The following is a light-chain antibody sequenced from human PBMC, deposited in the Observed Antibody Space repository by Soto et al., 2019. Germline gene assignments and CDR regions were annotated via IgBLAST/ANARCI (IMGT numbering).Light chain of an antibody. CDR3: QSYDTSLSGMV. V-gene: IGLV1-40*01. Sequence: QAVVTQPPSVSGAPGQRVTISCTGSSSNSGGGYDVHWYQQLPGTAPKLLIYDNNNRPSGVPDRISGSKSGTSASLAITGLQAEDEADYYCQSYDTSLSGMVFGGGTKVTVL. J-gene: IGLJ3*02. CDR1: SSNSGGGYD. CDR2: DNN.